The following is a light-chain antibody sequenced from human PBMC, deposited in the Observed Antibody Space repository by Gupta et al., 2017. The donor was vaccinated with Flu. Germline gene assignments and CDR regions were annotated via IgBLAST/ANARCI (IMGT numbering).Light chain of an antibody. CDR3: QQYKNWPPIT. Sequence: EIVMTQSPATLSVSPGETATLSCRASQFISTNLAWYQQRPGQAPRLLFYDSSTRATGIPARFSGSGYGTEFALTISSLQSEDFAVYYCQQYKNWPPITFGQGTRLEIK. CDR1: QFISTN. V-gene: IGKV3-15*01. CDR2: DSS. J-gene: IGKJ5*01.